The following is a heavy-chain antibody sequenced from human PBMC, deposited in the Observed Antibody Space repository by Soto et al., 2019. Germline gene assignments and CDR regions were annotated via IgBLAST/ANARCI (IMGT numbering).Heavy chain of an antibody. CDR2: IIPIFGTA. CDR1: GGTFSSYA. J-gene: IGHJ3*02. V-gene: IGHV1-69*01. Sequence: QVQLVQSGAEVKKPGSSVKVSCKASGGTFSSYAISWVLQAPGQGLERMGGIIPIFGTANYAQKFQGRVTITADESTSTAYMELSSLGSEDTDVSYCARETNYYGPLVFDIWGQGTMVTVSS. D-gene: IGHD3-10*01. CDR3: ARETNYYGPLVFDI.